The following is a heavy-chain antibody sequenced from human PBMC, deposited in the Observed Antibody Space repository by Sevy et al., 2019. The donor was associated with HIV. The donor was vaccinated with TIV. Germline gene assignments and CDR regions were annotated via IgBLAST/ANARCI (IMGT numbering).Heavy chain of an antibody. CDR2: IWYDGSNK. V-gene: IGHV3-33*01. J-gene: IGHJ4*02. CDR1: GFTLSSYD. Sequence: GGSLRLSCTASGFTLSSYDMDWVRQAPGKGLEWVAVIWYDGSNKYYADSVKGRFTISRDNSQNTLFLQMNSLRAEDTAVYYCARAFSSWYIDYWGQGTLVTVSS. CDR3: ARAFSSWYIDY. D-gene: IGHD6-13*01.